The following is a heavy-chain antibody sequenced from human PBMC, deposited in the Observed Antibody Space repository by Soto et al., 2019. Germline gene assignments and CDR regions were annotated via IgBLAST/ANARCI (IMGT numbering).Heavy chain of an antibody. V-gene: IGHV3-23*01. CDR1: GFTFTIYA. J-gene: IGHJ5*02. CDR3: AKVLAAHSHSWFDP. Sequence: GRSLRLSCAASGFTFTIYAMTWVRQTPGRGLEWVSGISNNGDSTYYADSVKGRFTISRDNSKNTLYLQMNSLRVGDSGTYYCAKVLAAHSHSWFDPWGQGTLVTVSS. D-gene: IGHD6-19*01. CDR2: ISNNGDST.